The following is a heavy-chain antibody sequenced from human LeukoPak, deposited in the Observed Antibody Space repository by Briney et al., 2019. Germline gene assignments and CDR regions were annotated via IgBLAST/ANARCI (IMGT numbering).Heavy chain of an antibody. CDR3: ATNSGARDSGN. Sequence: ASVKVSCKASGNAFSNYFIHWVRQAPGQGPEWMGVIDRSGVSTSYAQKFQGRISVSSDMSTSTVYMELSGLTSEDTAVYFCATNSGARDSGNWGQGTLVTVSS. J-gene: IGHJ4*02. CDR2: IDRSGVST. CDR1: GNAFSNYF. D-gene: IGHD5-24*01. V-gene: IGHV1-46*01.